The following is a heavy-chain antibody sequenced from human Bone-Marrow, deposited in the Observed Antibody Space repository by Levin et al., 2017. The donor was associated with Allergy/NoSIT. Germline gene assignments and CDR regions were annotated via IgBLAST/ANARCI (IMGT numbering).Heavy chain of an antibody. V-gene: IGHV3-21*01. Sequence: PGGSLRLSCAASGFTFSSYSMNWVRQAPGKGLEWVSSISSSSSYIYYADSVKGRFTISRDNAKNSLYLQMNSLRAEDTAVYYCARDLLYYYDSSGNLIGGFDYWGQGTLVTVSS. CDR3: ARDLLYYYDSSGNLIGGFDY. D-gene: IGHD3-22*01. CDR1: GFTFSSYS. J-gene: IGHJ4*02. CDR2: ISSSSSYI.